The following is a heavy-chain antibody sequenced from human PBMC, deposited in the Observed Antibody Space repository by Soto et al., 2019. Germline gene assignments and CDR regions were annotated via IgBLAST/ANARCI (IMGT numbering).Heavy chain of an antibody. Sequence: QVQLVQSGAEVKKPGASLKVSCKASGYTFSNFGVSWVRQAPGQGLEWIGWINPDNGDTNYGQKFQGRATMTTDTFTKTAYMEVRGLRSENTAGYYCASGVRVSAYVDSNMDVWGEGTTVTGSS. D-gene: IGHD2-8*01. CDR3: ASGVRVSAYVDSNMDV. J-gene: IGHJ6*03. V-gene: IGHV1-18*01. CDR2: INPDNGDT. CDR1: GYTFSNFG.